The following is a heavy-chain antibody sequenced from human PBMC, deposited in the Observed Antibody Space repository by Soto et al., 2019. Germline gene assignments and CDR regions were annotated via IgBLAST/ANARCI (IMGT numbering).Heavy chain of an antibody. D-gene: IGHD6-6*01. CDR2: INPNSGGT. J-gene: IGHJ5*02. CDR3: ARQKGPRRDSSSSNWFDP. Sequence: ASVKVSCKASGYTFTGYYMHWVRQAPGQGLEWMGWINPNSGGTNYAQKFQGRVTMTRDTSISTAYMELSRLRSDDTAVYYCARQKGPRRDSSSSNWFDPWGQGTLVTRLL. V-gene: IGHV1-2*02. CDR1: GYTFTGYY.